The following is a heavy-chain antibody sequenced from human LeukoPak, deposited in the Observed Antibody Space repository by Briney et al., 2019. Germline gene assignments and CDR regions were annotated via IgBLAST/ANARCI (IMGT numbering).Heavy chain of an antibody. D-gene: IGHD3-10*01. CDR2: ISYDGSNK. CDR1: GFTFSSYG. V-gene: IGHV3-30*18. Sequence: PGRSLGLSCAASGFTFSSYGMHWVRQAPGKGLEWVAVISYDGSNKYYADSVKGRFTISRDNSKNTLYLQMNSLRAEDTAVYYCAKDMGSWGQGTLVTVSS. CDR3: AKDMGS. J-gene: IGHJ4*02.